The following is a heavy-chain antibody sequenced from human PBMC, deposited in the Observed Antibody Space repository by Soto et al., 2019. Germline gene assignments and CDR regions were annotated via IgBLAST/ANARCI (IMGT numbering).Heavy chain of an antibody. V-gene: IGHV4-59*01. Sequence: SETLSLTCTVSGGSISGSYWSWIRQTPGKVLEWVGYIHYSGSTNYNPPLKSRVTLSVGSAKNLFSLQLSSVTAADTAVYFCTKYRRTDAEGYSFGYGVQGALVTV. J-gene: IGHJ4*02. CDR3: TKYRRTDAEGYSFGY. D-gene: IGHD2-15*01. CDR1: GGSISGSY. CDR2: IHYSGST.